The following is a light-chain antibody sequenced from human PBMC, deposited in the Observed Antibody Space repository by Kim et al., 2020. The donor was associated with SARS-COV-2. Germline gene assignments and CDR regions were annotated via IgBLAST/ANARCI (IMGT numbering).Light chain of an antibody. CDR1: QSVSSN. CDR3: QQYNNWPGS. CDR2: GSS. J-gene: IGKJ2*03. V-gene: IGKV3-15*01. Sequence: SGSPGEKATLSGRASQSVSSNLAWYQQKPGQAPRLLIYGSSTRATGIPARFSGGGSGTEFTLTISSLQSEDFAVYYCQQYNNWPGSFGQGTKLEI.